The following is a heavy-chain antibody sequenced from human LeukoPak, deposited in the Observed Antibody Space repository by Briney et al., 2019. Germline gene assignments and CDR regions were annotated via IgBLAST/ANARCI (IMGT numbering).Heavy chain of an antibody. V-gene: IGHV3-23*01. CDR1: RFTFSDYY. J-gene: IGHJ4*02. D-gene: IGHD2-21*02. CDR2: ISGSGGST. Sequence: PGGSLRLSCAASRFTFSDYYMTWVRQAPGKGLEWVSAISGSGGSTYYADSVKGRFTISRDNSKNTLYLQMNSLRAEDTAVYYCAKEPSDDCGGDCYVWGQGTLVTVSS. CDR3: AKEPSDDCGGDCYV.